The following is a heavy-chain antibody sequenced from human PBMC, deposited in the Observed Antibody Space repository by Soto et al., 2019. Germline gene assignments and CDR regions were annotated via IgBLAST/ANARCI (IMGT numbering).Heavy chain of an antibody. CDR2: INPTSGGT. D-gene: IGHD2-8*02. CDR1: GYSFTAYY. CDR3: ARDLVGLGDPFAN. V-gene: IGHV1-2*02. Sequence: QVQLVQSGAEVKKPGASVKVSCKAAGYSFTAYYIHWVRQAPGQGFEWMGWINPTSGGTNYAQKFQGRVTVTRDTSISTAYMELTRLRSDDTAVYYCARDLVGLGDPFANWGQGTRVTVSS. J-gene: IGHJ4*02.